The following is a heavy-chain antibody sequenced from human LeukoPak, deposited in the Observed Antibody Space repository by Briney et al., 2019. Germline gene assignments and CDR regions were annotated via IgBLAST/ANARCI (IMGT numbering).Heavy chain of an antibody. CDR3: ARTWGHLDY. J-gene: IGHJ4*02. Sequence: PLETLSLTCTVSGGSISSYYWSWIRQPPGKGLEWIGYIYYSGSTNYNPSLKSRVTMSVGTSKNQFSLKLSSVTAADTAVYYCARTWGHLDYWGQGTLVTVSS. V-gene: IGHV4-59*01. D-gene: IGHD3-16*01. CDR1: GGSISSYY. CDR2: IYYSGST.